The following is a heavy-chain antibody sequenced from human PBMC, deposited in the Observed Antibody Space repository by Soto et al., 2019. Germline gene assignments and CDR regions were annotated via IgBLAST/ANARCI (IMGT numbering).Heavy chain of an antibody. V-gene: IGHV1-58*02. CDR2: IVVGSGNT. J-gene: IGHJ6*02. Sequence: ASVKVSCKASGFTFTSSAMQWVRQARGQRLEWIGWIVVGSGNTNYAQKFQERVTITRDMSTSTAYMELSSLRSEDTAVYYCAADRSITMVRGVIITDYYYGMDVWG. CDR1: GFTFTSSA. CDR3: AADRSITMVRGVIITDYYYGMDV. D-gene: IGHD3-10*01.